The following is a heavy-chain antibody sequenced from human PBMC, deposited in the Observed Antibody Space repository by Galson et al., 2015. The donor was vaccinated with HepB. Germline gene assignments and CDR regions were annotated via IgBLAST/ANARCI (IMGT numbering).Heavy chain of an antibody. CDR2: IYPGDSKI. V-gene: IGHV5-51*01. J-gene: IGHJ5*02. CDR1: GYSFSNYW. D-gene: IGHD3-10*01. CDR3: ARRVNTMANWFDP. Sequence: QSGAEVKKPGESLNISCKGSGYSFSNYWIAWVRQRPGKGLEWMGIIYPGDSKIIYSPSFEGQVSISADKSINTAYLQKYKVKASDTAIYYCARRVNTMANWFDPWGQGTLVIVSS.